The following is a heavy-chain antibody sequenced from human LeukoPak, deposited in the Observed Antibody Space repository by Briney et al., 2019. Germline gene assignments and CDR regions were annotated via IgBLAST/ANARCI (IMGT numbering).Heavy chain of an antibody. V-gene: IGHV3-11*01. CDR2: ISSIGSTI. CDR3: ATAQLWAPPYGMDV. Sequence: GGSLRLSCAASGFTFSDYYMSWIGPAPGKGLEWVSYISSIGSTIYYAASVKGRFTISRDNAKNSLYLQMSSLRAADTAVYYCATAQLWAPPYGMDVWGQGTTVTVSS. CDR1: GFTFSDYY. D-gene: IGHD5-18*01. J-gene: IGHJ6*02.